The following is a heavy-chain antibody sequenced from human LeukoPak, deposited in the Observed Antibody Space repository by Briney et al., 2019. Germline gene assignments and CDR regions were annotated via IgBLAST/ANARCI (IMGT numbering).Heavy chain of an antibody. CDR1: GYTFTSYD. Sequence: GASVKVSCTASGYTFTSYDINWVRQATGQGQGWMGWMNPNSGNTGYAQKFQGRVTMTRNTSISTAYMELSSLRSEDTAVYYCARMGSSNGDLDYWGQGTLVTVSS. V-gene: IGHV1-8*01. CDR3: ARMGSSNGDLDY. J-gene: IGHJ4*02. CDR2: MNPNSGNT. D-gene: IGHD2-21*01.